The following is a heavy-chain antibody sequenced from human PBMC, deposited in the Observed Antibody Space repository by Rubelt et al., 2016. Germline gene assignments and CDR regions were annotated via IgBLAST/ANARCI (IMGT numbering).Heavy chain of an antibody. D-gene: IGHD6-19*01. CDR3: AKVSLAGAVAGYYNFDY. J-gene: IGHJ4*02. V-gene: IGHV3-30*18. Sequence: HWVRQAPGKGLEWVAVISYDGSNKYYADSVKGRFTISRDNSKNTLYLQMNSLRAEDTAVYYCAKVSLAGAVAGYYNFDYWGQGTLVTVSS. CDR2: ISYDGSNK.